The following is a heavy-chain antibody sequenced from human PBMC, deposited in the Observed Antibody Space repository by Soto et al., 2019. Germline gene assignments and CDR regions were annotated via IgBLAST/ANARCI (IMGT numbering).Heavy chain of an antibody. V-gene: IGHV4-59*01. J-gene: IGHJ5*02. CDR3: ARIRYFDWLLWLDP. CDR1: GGSISGYY. D-gene: IGHD3-9*01. CDR2: IYYSGST. Sequence: SETLSLTCTVSGGSISGYYWSWIRQPPGKGLEWIGYIYYSGSTNYNPSLKSRVTISVDTSKNQFSLKLSSVTAADTAVYYCARIRYFDWLLWLDPWGQGTHVTVSS.